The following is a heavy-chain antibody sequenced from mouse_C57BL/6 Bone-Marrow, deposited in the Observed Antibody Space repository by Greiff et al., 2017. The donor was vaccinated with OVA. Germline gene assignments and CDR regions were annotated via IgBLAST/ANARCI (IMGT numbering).Heavy chain of an antibody. Sequence: EVQLVESGPGLVKPSQSLSLTCSVTGYSITSGYYWNWIRQFPGNKLEWMGYISYDGSNNYNPSLKNRISITRDTSKNQFFLKLNSVTTEDTATYYCARKGTVVATPNYYAMDYWGQGTSVTVSS. D-gene: IGHD1-1*01. CDR3: ARKGTVVATPNYYAMDY. J-gene: IGHJ4*01. V-gene: IGHV3-6*01. CDR2: ISYDGSN. CDR1: GYSITSGYY.